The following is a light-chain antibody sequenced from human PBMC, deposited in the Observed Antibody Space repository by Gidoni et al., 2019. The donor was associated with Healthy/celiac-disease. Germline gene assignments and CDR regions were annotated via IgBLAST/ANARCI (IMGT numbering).Light chain of an antibody. CDR3: QQYNNWPPMYT. Sequence: EIVMTTSPATLAVSPGERATLSCRASPSVSSNLDWYQQQPGQAPRLLIYGASTRATGIPARFSGSGSATEFTLTISSLQSEDFAVYYCQQYNNWPPMYTFGQGTKLEIK. CDR1: PSVSSN. CDR2: GAS. V-gene: IGKV3-15*01. J-gene: IGKJ2*01.